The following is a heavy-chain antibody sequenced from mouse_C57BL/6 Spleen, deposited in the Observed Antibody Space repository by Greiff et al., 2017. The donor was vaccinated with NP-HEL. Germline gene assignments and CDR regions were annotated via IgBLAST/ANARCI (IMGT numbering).Heavy chain of an antibody. V-gene: IGHV5-4*03. CDR3: ARSTGPFDY. Sequence: EVNLVESGGGLVKPGGSLKLSCAASGFTFSSYAMSWVRQTPEKRLEWVATISDGGSYTYYPDNVKGRFTISRDNAKNNLYLQMSHLKSEDTAMYYCARSTGPFDYWGQGTTLTVSS. J-gene: IGHJ2*01. D-gene: IGHD4-1*02. CDR2: ISDGGSYT. CDR1: GFTFSSYA.